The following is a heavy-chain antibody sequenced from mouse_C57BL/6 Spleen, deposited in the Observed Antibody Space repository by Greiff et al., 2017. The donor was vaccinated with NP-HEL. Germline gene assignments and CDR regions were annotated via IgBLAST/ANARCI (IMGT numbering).Heavy chain of an antibody. Sequence: EVNLVESEGGLVQPGRSMKLSCTASGFTFSDYYMAWVRQVPEKGLEWVANINYDGSSTYYLDSLKSRFIISRDNAKNILYLQMSSLKSEDTATYYCARGGSYGYFDVWGTGTTVTVSS. J-gene: IGHJ1*03. CDR3: ARGGSYGYFDV. CDR2: INYDGSST. D-gene: IGHD1-1*01. CDR1: GFTFSDYY. V-gene: IGHV5-16*01.